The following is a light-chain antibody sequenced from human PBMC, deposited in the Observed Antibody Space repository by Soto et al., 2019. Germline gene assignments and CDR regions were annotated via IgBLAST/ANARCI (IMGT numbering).Light chain of an antibody. Sequence: VLTQAPSGSGVPGQRGSISCTRSSSNIGAGYDVHWYQQLPGTAPKLLIYGNSNRPSGVPDRFSGSKSGTSASLAITGLQAEDEADYYCQSYDSSLSGYVFGTGTRSPS. J-gene: IGLJ1*01. CDR3: QSYDSSLSGYV. CDR1: SSNIGAGYD. CDR2: GNS. V-gene: IGLV1-40*01.